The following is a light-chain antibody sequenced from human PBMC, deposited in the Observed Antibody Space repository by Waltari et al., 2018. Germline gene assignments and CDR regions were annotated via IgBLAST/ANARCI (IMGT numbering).Light chain of an antibody. CDR2: GSS. V-gene: IGKV3-20*01. Sequence: EIVLTQSPGTLSLSPGERAIVSCWASQSVSRSYLAWYQQKPGQAPRLLIYGSSTRATGIPDRVSGSGSGTDFTLTISRLEPEDSAVYYCQQYGDLMWTFGQGTKVEIK. J-gene: IGKJ1*01. CDR3: QQYGDLMWT. CDR1: QSVSRSY.